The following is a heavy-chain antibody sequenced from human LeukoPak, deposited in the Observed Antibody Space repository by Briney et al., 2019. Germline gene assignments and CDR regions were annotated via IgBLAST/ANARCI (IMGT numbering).Heavy chain of an antibody. CDR3: ARAGRGTPLGWNYGGTFDY. J-gene: IGHJ4*02. CDR1: GFTFSSYA. D-gene: IGHD1-7*01. Sequence: GRSLRLSCAASGFTFSSYAMHWVRQAPGKGLEWVAVISYDGSNKYYADSVKGRFTISRDNSKNTLYLQMNSLRAEDTAVYYCARAGRGTPLGWNYGGTFDYWGQGTLVTVSS. V-gene: IGHV3-30*01. CDR2: ISYDGSNK.